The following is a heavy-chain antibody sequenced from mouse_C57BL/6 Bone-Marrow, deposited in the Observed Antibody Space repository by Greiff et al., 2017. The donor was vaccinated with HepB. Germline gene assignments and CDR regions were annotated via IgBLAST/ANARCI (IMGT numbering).Heavy chain of an antibody. CDR3: TRSGTCYYFDY. J-gene: IGHJ2*01. CDR2: IDPETGGT. D-gene: IGHD3-3*01. Sequence: QVQLKQSGAELVRPGASVTLSCKASGYTFTDYEMHWVKQTPVHGLAWIGAIDPETGGTDYNQKFKGKAILTADKSSSTAYMELRSLTSEDSAVYYSTRSGTCYYFDYWGQGTTLTVSS. CDR1: GYTFTDYE. V-gene: IGHV1-15*01.